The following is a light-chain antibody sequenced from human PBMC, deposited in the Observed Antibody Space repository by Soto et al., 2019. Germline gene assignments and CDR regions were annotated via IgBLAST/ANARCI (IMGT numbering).Light chain of an antibody. CDR3: SSYTTVSTYV. CDR2: DVR. V-gene: IGLV2-14*01. J-gene: IGLJ1*01. Sequence: QSALTQPASVSGSPGQSITISCTGTSSDVGGYNYVSWYQQHPGKAPKLMIYDVRNRPSGVSNRFSGSKSVNTASLTISGLQAEDEADYYCSSYTTVSTYVFGTGTKVTVI. CDR1: SSDVGGYNY.